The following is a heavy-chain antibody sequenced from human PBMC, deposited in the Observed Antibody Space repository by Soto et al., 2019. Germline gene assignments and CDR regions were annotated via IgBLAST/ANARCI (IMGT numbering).Heavy chain of an antibody. CDR1: GYTFTSYD. D-gene: IGHD1-1*01. Sequence: QVQLVQSGAEVRKPGASVKVSCEASGYTFTSYDIYWVRQATGQGLEWMGWMNPNTGNSGYAQKFQGRVTVTSDTSINTVHMELSSLRSEDTAVYYCARRAETNGWNGFGADKYYFDFWGQGPLVTVSS. J-gene: IGHJ4*02. CDR3: ARRAETNGWNGFGADKYYFDF. V-gene: IGHV1-8*01. CDR2: MNPNTGNS.